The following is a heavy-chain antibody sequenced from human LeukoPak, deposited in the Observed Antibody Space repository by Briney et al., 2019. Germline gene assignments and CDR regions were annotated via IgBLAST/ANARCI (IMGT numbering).Heavy chain of an antibody. CDR1: GYSISRGYY. V-gene: IGHV4-38-2*02. Sequence: NPSETLSLTCTVSGYSISRGYYWGWIRPPPGKGLEWIGNIHHSGSTYYNPALKSRVTKSVDTSKNQFSLKVSSVTAADTAVYYCARVGYDLAGFDYWGQGTLVAVSS. CDR2: IHHSGST. J-gene: IGHJ4*02. CDR3: ARVGYDLAGFDY. D-gene: IGHD5-12*01.